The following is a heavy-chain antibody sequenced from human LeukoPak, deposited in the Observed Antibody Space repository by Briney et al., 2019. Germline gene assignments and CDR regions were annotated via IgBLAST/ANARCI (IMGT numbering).Heavy chain of an antibody. V-gene: IGHV3-21*01. CDR2: ISSSSSYI. CDR3: ARVGRRQLVNNWFDP. J-gene: IGHJ5*02. CDR1: GFTFSSYS. D-gene: IGHD6-13*01. Sequence: PGGSLRLPCAASGFTFSSYSMNWVRQAPGKGLEWVSSISSSSSYIYYADSVKGRFTISRDNAKNSLYLQMNSLRAEDTAVYYCARVGRRQLVNNWFDPWGQGTLVTVSS.